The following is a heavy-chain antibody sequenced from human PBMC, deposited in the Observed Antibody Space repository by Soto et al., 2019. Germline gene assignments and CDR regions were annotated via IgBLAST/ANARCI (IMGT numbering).Heavy chain of an antibody. D-gene: IGHD2-2*02. CDR1: GGTFSSYA. Sequence: PVKVSCRAAGGTFSSYATSWVLQAPGQGLEWMGGIIPIFGTANYAQKFQGRVTITADESKNQFSLKLSSVTAADTAVYYCARSPPAVPAAIGPYYYGMDVWGQGTTVTVSS. CDR2: IIPIFGTA. V-gene: IGHV1-69*13. CDR3: ARSPPAVPAAIGPYYYGMDV. J-gene: IGHJ6*02.